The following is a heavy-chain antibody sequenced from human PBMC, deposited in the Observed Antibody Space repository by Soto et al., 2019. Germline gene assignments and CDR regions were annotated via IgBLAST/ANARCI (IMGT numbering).Heavy chain of an antibody. CDR3: AREYIVVATLDS. D-gene: IGHD1-26*01. V-gene: IGHV4-30-4*08. CDR1: GGSISRGAYY. Sequence: SETMSLPSTGSGGSISRGAYYGCWIRQPPGKGMEWIGYIYYSGSTYYNPSLKSRVTISVDTSKNQFSLKLSSVTAADTAVYYCAREYIVVATLDSWGQGTLATVSA. CDR2: IYYSGST. J-gene: IGHJ4*02.